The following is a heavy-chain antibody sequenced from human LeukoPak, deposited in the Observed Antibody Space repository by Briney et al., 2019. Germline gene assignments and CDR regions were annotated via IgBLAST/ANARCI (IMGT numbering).Heavy chain of an antibody. D-gene: IGHD3-10*01. CDR2: IKSKTDGGTT. Sequence: TGGSLRLSCAASGFTFSNAWMSWVRQAPGKGLEWVGRIKSKTDGGTTDYAAPVKGRFTISRDDSKNTLYLQMNSLKTEDTAVCYCTTAREGRTSPDIWGQGTMVTVSS. V-gene: IGHV3-15*01. CDR3: TTAREGRTSPDI. CDR1: GFTFSNAW. J-gene: IGHJ3*02.